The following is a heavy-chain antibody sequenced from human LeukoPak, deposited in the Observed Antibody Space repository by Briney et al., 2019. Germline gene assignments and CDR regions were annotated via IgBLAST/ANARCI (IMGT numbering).Heavy chain of an antibody. D-gene: IGHD2-15*01. CDR2: MWSDGDNR. J-gene: IGHJ4*02. V-gene: IGHV3-33*01. Sequence: GRSLRLSCAASGFTFGTYAMHWVRQAPGKGLEWVAVMWSDGDNRYYADSVKGRFTISRDNSKSTLYLEMNSLRAEDTAVYYCVRDRCSGGSCRLFDYWRQGALVTVSS. CDR1: GFTFGTYA. CDR3: VRDRCSGGSCRLFDY.